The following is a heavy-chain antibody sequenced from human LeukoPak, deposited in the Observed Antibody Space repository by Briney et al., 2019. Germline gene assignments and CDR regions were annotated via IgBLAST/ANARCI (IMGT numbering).Heavy chain of an antibody. CDR2: IIPILGIA. Sequence: GASVKVSCKASGGTFSSYAISWVRQAPGRGLEWMGRIIPILGIANYAQKFQGRVTITADKSTSTAYMELSSLRSEDTAVYYCARDKYYYDSSGFFDYWGQGTLVTVSS. CDR3: ARDKYYYDSSGFFDY. CDR1: GGTFSSYA. J-gene: IGHJ4*02. D-gene: IGHD3-22*01. V-gene: IGHV1-69*04.